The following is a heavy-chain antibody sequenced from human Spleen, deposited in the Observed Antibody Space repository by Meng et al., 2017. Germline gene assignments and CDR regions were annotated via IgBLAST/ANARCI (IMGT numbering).Heavy chain of an antibody. D-gene: IGHD3-16*01. CDR1: GYTFTGYY. Sequence: QVQLVQSGVEVKKPGASVKVSCKASGYTFTGYYMHWVRQAPGQGLEWMGRINPNSGGTNYAQKFQGRVTMTRDTSISTAYMELSRLRSDDTAVYYCARSDDYVWGSPSDYWGQGTLVTVSS. CDR2: INPNSGGT. J-gene: IGHJ4*02. CDR3: ARSDDYVWGSPSDY. V-gene: IGHV1-2*06.